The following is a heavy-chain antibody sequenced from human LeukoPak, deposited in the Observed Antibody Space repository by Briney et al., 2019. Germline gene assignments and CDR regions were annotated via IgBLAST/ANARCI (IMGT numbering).Heavy chain of an antibody. CDR1: GYTFTSYA. CDR2: INTNTGNP. Sequence: ASVKVSCKASGYTFTSYAMNWVRQAPGQGLEWMGWINTNTGNPMYAQDFIGRFVFSLDTSVSTAYLQISDLEAVDTAVYYCVRRYSYRYTDYFDFWGQGTLVTVSS. CDR3: VRRYSYRYTDYFDF. V-gene: IGHV7-4-1*02. D-gene: IGHD3-16*02. J-gene: IGHJ4*02.